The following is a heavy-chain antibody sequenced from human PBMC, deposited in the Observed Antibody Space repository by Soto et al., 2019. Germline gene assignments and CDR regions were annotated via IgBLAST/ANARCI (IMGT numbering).Heavy chain of an antibody. V-gene: IGHV3-30*18. CDR1: GFTFSSYG. CDR3: AKPYCSGGSCYYYYGMDV. CDR2: ISYDGSNK. Sequence: GGSLRLSCAASGFTFSSYGMHWVRQAPGKGLEWVAVISYDGSNKYYADSVKGRFTISRDNSKNTLYLQMNSLRAEDTAVYYCAKPYCSGGSCYYYYGMDVWGQGTTVTVSS. D-gene: IGHD2-15*01. J-gene: IGHJ6*02.